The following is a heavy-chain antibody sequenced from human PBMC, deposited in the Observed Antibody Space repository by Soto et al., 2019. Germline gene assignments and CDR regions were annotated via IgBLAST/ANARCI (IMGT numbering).Heavy chain of an antibody. CDR2: VSGKNGNT. CDR1: GYTFISHG. Sequence: QVQLVQSGVEVKKPGASVKVSCKASGYTFISHGISWVRQAPGQGLEWMGWVSGKNGNTNYAQKRQGRVTLTTDTSTSTAYMELRSLRDDDTAVYYWARVSSSIVVVPDYGMDVWGQGTTGTVSS. CDR3: ARVSSSIVVVPDYGMDV. J-gene: IGHJ6*02. V-gene: IGHV1-18*04. D-gene: IGHD2-15*01.